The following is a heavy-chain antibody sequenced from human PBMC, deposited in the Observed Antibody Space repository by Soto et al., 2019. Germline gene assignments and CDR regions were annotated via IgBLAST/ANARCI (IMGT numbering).Heavy chain of an antibody. V-gene: IGHV3-23*01. CDR1: GFTFSNYA. J-gene: IGHJ4*02. CDR2: FSSGGGGT. D-gene: IGHD2-15*01. CDR3: TKANRYCSGANCFTFDY. Sequence: GGSMRLSCTASGFTFSNYAVSWVRQAPGKGLEWVSTFSSGGGGTYYADSVKGRFTISRDSSKNTLSLQMNSLRAEDTAVYYCTKANRYCSGANCFTFDYWGLGTLVTVSS.